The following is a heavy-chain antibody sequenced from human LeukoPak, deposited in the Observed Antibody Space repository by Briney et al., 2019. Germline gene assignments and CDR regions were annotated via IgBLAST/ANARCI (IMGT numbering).Heavy chain of an antibody. CDR3: ARSPDYYDSSGYYHNWFDP. CDR1: GGSISSYY. CDR2: IYYSGST. D-gene: IGHD3-22*01. Sequence: SETLSLTCTVSGGSISSYYWSWNRQPPGKGLEWIGYIYYSGSTNYNPSLKSRVTISVDTSKNQFSLKLSSVTAADTAVYYCARSPDYYDSSGYYHNWFDPWGQGTLVTVSS. V-gene: IGHV4-59*01. J-gene: IGHJ5*02.